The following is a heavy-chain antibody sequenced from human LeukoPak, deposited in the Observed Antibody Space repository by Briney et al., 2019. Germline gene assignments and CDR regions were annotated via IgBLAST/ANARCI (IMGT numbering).Heavy chain of an antibody. D-gene: IGHD3-3*01. CDR1: GGSISSYY. CDR3: ARVFDFWSGYYVFDY. CDR2: IYYSGST. J-gene: IGHJ4*02. V-gene: IGHV4-59*01. Sequence: SETLSLTCTVSGGSISSYYWSWIRQPPGKGLEWIGYIYYSGSTNYNPSLKSRVTISVDTSKNQFSLKLSSVTAADTAVYYCARVFDFWSGYYVFDYWGQGTLVTVSS.